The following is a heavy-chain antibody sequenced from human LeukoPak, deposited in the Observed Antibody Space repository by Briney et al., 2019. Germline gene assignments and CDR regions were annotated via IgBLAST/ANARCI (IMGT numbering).Heavy chain of an antibody. CDR2: ISYDGSNK. D-gene: IGHD3-22*01. V-gene: IGHV3-30*03. CDR3: ARRGYYYDSSGYYLGGFDY. Sequence: GGSLRLSCAASGFTFSSYGVHWVRQAPGKGLEWVAVISYDGSNKYYADSVKGRFTISRDNAKNSLYLQMNSLRAEDTAVYYCARRGYYYDSSGYYLGGFDYWGQGTLVTVSS. CDR1: GFTFSSYG. J-gene: IGHJ4*02.